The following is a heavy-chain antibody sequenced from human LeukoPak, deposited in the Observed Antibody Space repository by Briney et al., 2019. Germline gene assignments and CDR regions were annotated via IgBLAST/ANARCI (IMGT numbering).Heavy chain of an antibody. J-gene: IGHJ4*02. V-gene: IGHV3-21*01. CDR3: ARDLKNYYGSGSYYPFDY. Sequence: GGSLRLSCAASGFTFSSYSMNWVRQAPGKGLEWVSSISSSSSYIYYADSVKGRLTISRDNAKNSLYLQMNSLRAEDTAVYYCARDLKNYYGSGSYYPFDYWGQGTLVTVSS. CDR1: GFTFSSYS. CDR2: ISSSSSYI. D-gene: IGHD3-10*01.